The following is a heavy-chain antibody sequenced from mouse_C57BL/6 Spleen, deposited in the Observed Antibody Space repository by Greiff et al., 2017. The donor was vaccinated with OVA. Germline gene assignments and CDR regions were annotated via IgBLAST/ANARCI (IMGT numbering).Heavy chain of an antibody. CDR1: GYTFTSYW. CDR2: IYPSDSET. D-gene: IGHD6-2*01. V-gene: IGHV1-61*01. CDR3: ARRGYLYYYAMDY. Sequence: VQLKQPGAELVRPGSSVKLSCKASGYTFTSYWMDWVKQRPGQGLEWIGNIYPSDSETHYNQKFKDKATLTVDKSSSTAYMQLSSLTSEDSAVYYCARRGYLYYYAMDYWGQGTSVTVSS. J-gene: IGHJ4*01.